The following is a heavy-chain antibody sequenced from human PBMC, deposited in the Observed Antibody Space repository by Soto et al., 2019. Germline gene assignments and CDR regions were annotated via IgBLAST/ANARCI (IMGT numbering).Heavy chain of an antibody. CDR1: GFTFSSYG. CDR3: ARDGAGTTYYYYMDV. CDR2: IWYDGSNK. J-gene: IGHJ6*03. Sequence: QVQLVESGGRVVQPGRSLRLSCAASGFTFSSYGMHWVRQAPGKGLEWVAVIWYDGSNKYYADSVKGRFTISRDNSKNTLYLQMNSLRAEDTAVYYCARDGAGTTYYYYMDVWGKGTTVTVSS. D-gene: IGHD1-7*01. V-gene: IGHV3-33*01.